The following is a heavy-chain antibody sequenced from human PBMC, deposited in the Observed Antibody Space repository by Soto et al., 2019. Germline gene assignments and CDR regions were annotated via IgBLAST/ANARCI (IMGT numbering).Heavy chain of an antibody. CDR3: ARPRIATGRTPHYYGMDV. CDR1: GGTFSSYA. V-gene: IGHV1-69*13. D-gene: IGHD6-13*01. Sequence: SVKVSCKASGGTFSSYAISWVRQAPGQGLEWMGGIIPIFGTANYAQKFQGRVTITADESTSTAYMELSSLRAEDTAVYYCARPRIATGRTPHYYGMDVWGQGTTVTVSS. CDR2: IIPIFGTA. J-gene: IGHJ6*02.